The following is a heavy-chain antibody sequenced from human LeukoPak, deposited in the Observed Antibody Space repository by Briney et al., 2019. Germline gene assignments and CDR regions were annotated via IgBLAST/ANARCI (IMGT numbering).Heavy chain of an antibody. Sequence: PGGSLRLSCAASGFTFSTFAMNWVRQAPGKGLEWVSAISGSGGSTYYADSVKGRFTISRDNSKNTLYLQMNSLRAEDTAVYYCAEGGGYDFWSGYRYFDYWGQGTLVTVSS. CDR1: GFTFSTFA. D-gene: IGHD3-3*01. J-gene: IGHJ4*02. V-gene: IGHV3-23*01. CDR2: ISGSGGST. CDR3: AEGGGYDFWSGYRYFDY.